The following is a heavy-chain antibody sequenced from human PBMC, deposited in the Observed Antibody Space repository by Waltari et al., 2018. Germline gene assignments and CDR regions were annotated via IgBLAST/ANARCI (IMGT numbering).Heavy chain of an antibody. CDR2: INPNIGGT. CDR3: ARAKSYSVFYYYGMDV. Sequence: QVQLVQSGAEVKKPGASVKVSCKASGYTFTGYYMHWVRQAPGQGLEWMGWINPNIGGTNYAQKFQGRVTMTRDTSISTAYMELSRLRSDDTAVYYCARAKSYSVFYYYGMDVWGQGTTVTVSS. J-gene: IGHJ6*02. D-gene: IGHD3-10*01. CDR1: GYTFTGYY. V-gene: IGHV1-2*02.